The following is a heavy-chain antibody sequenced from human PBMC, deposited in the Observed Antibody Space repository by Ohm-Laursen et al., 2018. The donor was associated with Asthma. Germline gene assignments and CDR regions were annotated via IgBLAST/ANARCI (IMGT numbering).Heavy chain of an antibody. CDR3: ARNTYYYDSSGLALDY. V-gene: IGHV1-8*01. J-gene: IGHJ4*02. CDR1: GYTFTSYD. CDR2: MNPNSGNT. D-gene: IGHD3-22*01. Sequence: ATVKISCKASGYTFTSYDINWVRQATGQGLEWMGWMNPNSGNTGYAQKFQGRVTVTADESTSTAYMELSSLRSEDTAVYYCARNTYYYDSSGLALDYWGQGTLVTVSS.